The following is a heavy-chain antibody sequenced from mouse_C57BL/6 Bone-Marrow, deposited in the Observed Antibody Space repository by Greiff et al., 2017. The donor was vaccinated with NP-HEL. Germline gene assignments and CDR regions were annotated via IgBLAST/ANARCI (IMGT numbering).Heavy chain of an antibody. CDR1: GYAFSSSW. D-gene: IGHD1-1*01. J-gene: IGHJ3*01. CDR3: ARSPYYYGSSFAY. Sequence: QVQLQQSGPELVKPGASVKISCKASGYAFSSSWMNWVKQRPGKGLEWIGRIYPGDGDTNYNGKVKGKATLTADKSSSTAYMQLSSLTSEDSAVYFCARSPYYYGSSFAYWGQGTLVTVSA. V-gene: IGHV1-82*01. CDR2: IYPGDGDT.